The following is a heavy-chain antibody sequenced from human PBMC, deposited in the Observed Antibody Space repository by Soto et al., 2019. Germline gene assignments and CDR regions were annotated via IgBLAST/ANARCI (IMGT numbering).Heavy chain of an antibody. Sequence: EVQLVESGGGLVQPGGSLRLSCAASGFTFSSFSMNWVRQASEKVLEWVSYISSSSSNIYYADSVKGRFTISRDNANNSLYLQMNSLRDEDTAVYYCARHWYSNALAPDAFYILGQGTMVTVSS. CDR2: ISSSSSNI. D-gene: IGHD4-4*01. CDR1: GFTFSSFS. V-gene: IGHV3-48*02. CDR3: ARHWYSNALAPDAFYI. J-gene: IGHJ3*02.